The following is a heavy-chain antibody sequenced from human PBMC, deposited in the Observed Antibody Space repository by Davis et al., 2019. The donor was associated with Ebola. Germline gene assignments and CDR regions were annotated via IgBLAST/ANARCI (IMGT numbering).Heavy chain of an antibody. CDR1: GFTFSSYS. CDR3: ARDQVARGTYWGDSPDAFDI. CDR2: VGGGGGFT. D-gene: IGHD1-26*01. Sequence: PGGSLRLSCAASGFTFSSYSMNWVRQAPGKGLEWVASVGGGGGFTYYADSVKGRFILSRDNWKNIWYLQINSLRAGDTAVYYCARDQVARGTYWGDSPDAFDIWGQGTLVTVSS. V-gene: IGHV3-23*01. J-gene: IGHJ3*02.